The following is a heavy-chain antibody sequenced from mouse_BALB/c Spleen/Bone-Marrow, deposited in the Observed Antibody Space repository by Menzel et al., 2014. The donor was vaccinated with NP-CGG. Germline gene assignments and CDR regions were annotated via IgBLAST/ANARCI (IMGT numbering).Heavy chain of an antibody. D-gene: IGHD2-4*01. CDR3: ARGNYEGAMDY. CDR2: IYPGDGDT. Sequence: QVQLQQSGAELARPGASVKLSCKASGYTITGYWMQWVKQRPGQGLEWIGAIYPGDGDTRYTQKFKGKATLTAEKSSSTAYMQLSSLASEDSAVYYCARGNYEGAMDYWGQGTAVTVSS. J-gene: IGHJ4*01. V-gene: IGHV1-87*01. CDR1: GYTITGYW.